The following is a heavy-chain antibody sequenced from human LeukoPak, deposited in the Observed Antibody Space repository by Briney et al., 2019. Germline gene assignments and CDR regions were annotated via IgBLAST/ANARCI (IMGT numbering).Heavy chain of an antibody. CDR3: AKLWTIRVQIGDY. J-gene: IGHJ4*02. CDR1: GFPLSCYV. D-gene: IGHD5-12*01. V-gene: IGHV3-23*01. CDR2: ISGNGDNT. Sequence: GTLRLSFGTSGFPLSCYVMSWVRPASGEGLELGSAISGNGDNTYYADSVKGRFTISRDNSKNTLYLQMSSLRAEDTAVYYCAKLWTIRVQIGDYWGQGTLVTVSS.